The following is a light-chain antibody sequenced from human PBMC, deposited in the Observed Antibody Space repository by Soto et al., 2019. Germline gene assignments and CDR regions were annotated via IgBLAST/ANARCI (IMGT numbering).Light chain of an antibody. CDR3: RHYNSYSRT. CDR2: KAS. CDR1: DNIGPW. J-gene: IGKJ1*01. V-gene: IGKV1-5*03. Sequence: DIQVTQSPSTLSASIGDRVAITCRASDNIGPWVAWYQQKPGKAPKLLIYKASTLETGAPSRFAGSGSGTGFTLTITRLQPDDFATYYCRHYNSYSRTFGQGTKVDIK.